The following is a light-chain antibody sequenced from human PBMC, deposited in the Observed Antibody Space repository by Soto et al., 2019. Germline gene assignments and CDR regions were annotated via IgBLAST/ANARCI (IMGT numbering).Light chain of an antibody. Sequence: QSALTQPRSVSGSPGQSVTISCTGTSSDVGGYNYVSWYQQHPGTAPQLMTYDVSKRPSGVPDRFSGFKSGNTASLTISGLQDEDEADYYCCSYVGSISVIFGGGTKLTVL. V-gene: IGLV2-11*01. CDR1: SSDVGGYNY. J-gene: IGLJ2*01. CDR2: DVS. CDR3: CSYVGSISVI.